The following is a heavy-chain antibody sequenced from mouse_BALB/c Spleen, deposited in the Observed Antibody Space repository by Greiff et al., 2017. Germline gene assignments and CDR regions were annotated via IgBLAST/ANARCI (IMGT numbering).Heavy chain of an antibody. J-gene: IGHJ2*01. Sequence: VQLQQSGAELVKPGASVKLSCTASGFNIKDTYMHWVKQRPEQGLEWIGRIDPANGNTKYDPKFPGKATITEDTSSNTAYLQLSSRTSEDTAVYYCARRQLGPSFDYWGQGTTLTVSS. CDR1: GFNIKDTY. D-gene: IGHD3-2*01. V-gene: IGHV14-3*02. CDR3: ARRQLGPSFDY. CDR2: IDPANGNT.